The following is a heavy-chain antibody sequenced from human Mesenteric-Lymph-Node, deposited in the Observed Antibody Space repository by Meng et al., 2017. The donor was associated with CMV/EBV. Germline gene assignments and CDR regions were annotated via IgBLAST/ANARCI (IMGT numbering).Heavy chain of an antibody. CDR2: IKQDGSEK. CDR3: ARASGYSYGYGIYYYGMDV. J-gene: IGHJ6*02. V-gene: IGHV3-7*01. Sequence: GGSLRLSCAASGFIFSSYWMSWVRQAPGKGLEWVANIKQDGSEKYYVGSVKGRFIISRDNAKNSRSLQMNSLRAEDTAVYYCARASGYSYGYGIYYYGMDVWGQGTTVTVSS. CDR1: GFIFSSYW. D-gene: IGHD5-18*01.